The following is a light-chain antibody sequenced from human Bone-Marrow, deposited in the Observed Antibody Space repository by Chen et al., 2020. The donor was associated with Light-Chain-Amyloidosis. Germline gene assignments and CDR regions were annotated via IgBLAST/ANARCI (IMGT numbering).Light chain of an antibody. CDR3: SSYTITNTLV. Sequence: QSALTQPASVSGSPGQSITISCTGTSSDVGGDNHVSWYQHHPDKAPKLMIYEVTTRPSWVPYRFSGSKSDNTASLTISGLQTEDEADYFCSSYTITNTLVFGSGTRVTVL. CDR2: EVT. V-gene: IGLV2-14*01. J-gene: IGLJ1*01. CDR1: SSDVGGDNH.